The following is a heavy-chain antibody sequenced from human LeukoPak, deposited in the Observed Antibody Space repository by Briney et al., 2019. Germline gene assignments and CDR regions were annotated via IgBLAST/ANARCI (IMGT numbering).Heavy chain of an antibody. V-gene: IGHV1-46*01. CDR3: ARTLTLPNWFDP. D-gene: IGHD2-21*02. Sequence: GASVKVSCKASGYTFTSYYLHWVRQAPGQGLEWMGIINSSDGSTSYAQKFQGRVTMTRDTSTSTVYMELSSLRSEDTAVYYCARTLTLPNWFDPWGQGTLVTVSS. CDR2: INSSDGST. CDR1: GYTFTSYY. J-gene: IGHJ5*02.